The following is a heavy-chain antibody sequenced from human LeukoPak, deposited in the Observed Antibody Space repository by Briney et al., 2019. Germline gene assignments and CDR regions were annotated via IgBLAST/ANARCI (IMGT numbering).Heavy chain of an antibody. D-gene: IGHD3-22*01. V-gene: IGHV4-4*07. Sequence: PSETLSLTCTVSGGSISSYSWSWFRQPAGKGLEWIGRFYTSGSANYNPPLKSRVTVSVDTSKNQFSLKLSSVTAADTAAYYCARDYDSSGYYHGWFDPWGQGTLVTVSS. CDR2: FYTSGSA. CDR1: GGSISSYS. CDR3: ARDYDSSGYYHGWFDP. J-gene: IGHJ5*02.